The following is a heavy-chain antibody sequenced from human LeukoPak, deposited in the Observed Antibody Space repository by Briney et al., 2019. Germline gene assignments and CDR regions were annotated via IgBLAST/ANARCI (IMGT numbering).Heavy chain of an antibody. CDR2: LSGRGDTI. Sequence: PGGSLRLSCAASGFSLSIYHMSWVRQAPGKGLEWISHLSGRGDTIYYADSVRGRFIISRDNGKNSLFLQMNSLRVEDTAVYYCARATSDYFDRSGLFYGYFQHWGQGTLVNVSS. CDR3: ARATSDYFDRSGLFYGYFQH. J-gene: IGHJ1*01. CDR1: GFSLSIYH. V-gene: IGHV3-11*01. D-gene: IGHD3-22*01.